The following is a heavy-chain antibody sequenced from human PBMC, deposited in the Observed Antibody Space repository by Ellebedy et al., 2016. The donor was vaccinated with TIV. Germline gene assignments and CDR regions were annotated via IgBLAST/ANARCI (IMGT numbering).Heavy chain of an antibody. D-gene: IGHD6-13*01. CDR3: AREVWYPAS. V-gene: IGHV3-7*01. CDR1: GFTFSSYW. J-gene: IGHJ4*02. Sequence: GESLKISCAASGFTFSSYWMNWVRQAPGKCLEWVANIKQDGTAKYYVDSVKCRFTISRDNAKNTLYLQMNGRRAEDTAVYYCAREVWYPASWGQGTLVTVSS. CDR2: IKQDGTAK.